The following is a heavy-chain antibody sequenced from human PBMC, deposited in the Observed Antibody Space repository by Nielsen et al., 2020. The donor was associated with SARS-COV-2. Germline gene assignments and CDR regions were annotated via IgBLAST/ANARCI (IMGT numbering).Heavy chain of an antibody. CDR3: ARERSREYGIDV. J-gene: IGHJ6*02. CDR2: INAGNGNT. V-gene: IGHV1-3*01. CDR1: GYTFTSFA. D-gene: IGHD1-26*01. Sequence: ASVKVSCKPSGYTFTSFAIHWVSQAPGQSLEWMGWINAGNGNTKYSQKFQGRVAMTRDTSANTAYMELSSLSSEDTAVYYCARERSREYGIDVWGQGTTVTVSS.